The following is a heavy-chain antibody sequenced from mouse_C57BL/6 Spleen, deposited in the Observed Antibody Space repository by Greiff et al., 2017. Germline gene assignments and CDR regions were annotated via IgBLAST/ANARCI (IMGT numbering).Heavy chain of an antibody. V-gene: IGHV1-55*01. CDR2: IYPGSGST. CDR3: ARRDYYGSSHY. Sequence: VQLQQPGAELVKPGASVKMSCKASGYTFTSYWITWVKQRPGQGLEWIGDIYPGSGSTNYNEKFKRKATLTVDTSSITAYMQLSSLTSEDSAVYYCARRDYYGSSHYWGQGTSVTVSS. J-gene: IGHJ4*01. D-gene: IGHD1-1*01. CDR1: GYTFTSYW.